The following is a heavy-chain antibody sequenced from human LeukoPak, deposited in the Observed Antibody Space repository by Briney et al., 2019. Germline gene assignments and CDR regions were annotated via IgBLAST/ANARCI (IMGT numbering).Heavy chain of an antibody. D-gene: IGHD2-2*01. CDR2: IQFHGSDI. CDR3: AKDNPIEKVPGLGPGS. Sequence: GGSLRLSCAASGFTFTNSGMHWVRQAPGRGLEWVAFIQFHGSDIFYADSVEGRFTISRDNSKNTLYLQMNSPRPEDTAVYYCAKDNPIEKVPGLGPGSWGQGTLVTVSS. CDR1: GFTFTNSG. J-gene: IGHJ5*02. V-gene: IGHV3-30*02.